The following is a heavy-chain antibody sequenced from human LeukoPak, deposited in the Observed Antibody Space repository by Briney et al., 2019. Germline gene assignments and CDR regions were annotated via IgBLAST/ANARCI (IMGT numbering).Heavy chain of an antibody. CDR1: GFTFSGYS. V-gene: IGHV3-48*02. CDR2: ISSSSSTI. Sequence: GGSLRLSCAASGFTFSGYSMNWVRQAPGKGLEWASYISSSSSTIYYADSVKGRFTISRDNARNSLYLQMNSLRDEDTAVYYCVRESTYAFHIWGQGTTVTVSS. CDR3: VRESTYAFHI. J-gene: IGHJ3*02. D-gene: IGHD2/OR15-2a*01.